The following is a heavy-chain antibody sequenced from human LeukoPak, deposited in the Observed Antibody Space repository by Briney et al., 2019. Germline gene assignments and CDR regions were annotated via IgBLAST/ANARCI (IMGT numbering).Heavy chain of an antibody. CDR3: ASIVGAPS. D-gene: IGHD1-26*01. CDR2: ISYDGSNK. V-gene: IGHV3-30*03. Sequence: GGSLRLSCAASGFTVSSNYMSWVRQAPGKGLEWVAVISYDGSNKYYADSVKGRFTISRDNSKNTLYLQMNSLRAEDTAVYYCASIVGAPSWGQGTLVTVSS. J-gene: IGHJ4*02. CDR1: GFTVSSNY.